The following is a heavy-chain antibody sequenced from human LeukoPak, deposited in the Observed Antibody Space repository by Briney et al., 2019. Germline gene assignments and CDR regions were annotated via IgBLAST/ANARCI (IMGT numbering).Heavy chain of an antibody. CDR3: ARGYYSGYRNWFDP. D-gene: IGHD2/OR15-2a*01. CDR1: GYTFTGYY. V-gene: IGHV1-2*02. J-gene: IGHJ5*02. CDR2: INPNSGGT. Sequence: ASVKVSCKASGYTFTGYYMHWVRQAPGQGLEWMGWINPNSGGTNYAQKFQGRVTMTRDTSISTAYMELSRLRSDDTAVYYCARGYYSGYRNWFDPWGQGTLVTVSS.